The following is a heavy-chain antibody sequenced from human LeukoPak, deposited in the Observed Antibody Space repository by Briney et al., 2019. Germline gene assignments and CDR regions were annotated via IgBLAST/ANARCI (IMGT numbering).Heavy chain of an antibody. CDR1: GFTFGDYA. CDR2: IRSKAYGGTT. D-gene: IGHD4-17*01. CDR3: TRGPNGALVAFDI. J-gene: IGHJ3*02. V-gene: IGHV3-49*03. Sequence: GVVRLSCTASGFTFGDYAMSWFRQAPGKGLEWVGFIRSKAYGGTTEYAASVKGRFTISRDDSKSIAYLQMNSLKTEDTAVYYCTRGPNGALVAFDIWGQGTMVTVSS.